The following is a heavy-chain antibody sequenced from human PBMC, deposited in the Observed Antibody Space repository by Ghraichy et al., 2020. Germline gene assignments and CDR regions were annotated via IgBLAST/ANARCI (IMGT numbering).Heavy chain of an antibody. Sequence: GGSLRLSCAASGFSISSYGMHWVRQAPGKGLEWVGLIWNDGSDKTYADSVKGRYIISRDNSKNTLDLQMNSLRAEDTAVYYCARGRGSAYKDAFDLWGQGTMVTVSS. V-gene: IGHV3-33*01. CDR3: ARGRGSAYKDAFDL. J-gene: IGHJ3*01. CDR2: IWNDGSDK. D-gene: IGHD3-22*01. CDR1: GFSISSYG.